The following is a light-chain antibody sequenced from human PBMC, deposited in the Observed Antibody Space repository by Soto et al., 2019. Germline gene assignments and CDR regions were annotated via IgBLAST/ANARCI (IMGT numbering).Light chain of an antibody. CDR3: ATWDDSLNGYV. CDR1: SSNIGRNA. V-gene: IGLV1-44*01. CDR2: TNN. Sequence: QSVLTQPPSVSGTPGQRVTISCSGSSSNIGRNAVNWYQQLPGTAPKLLIYTNNQRPSGVPDRFSGSKSGTSASLAISGLQSEDEADYYCATWDDSLNGYVFGTGTKVTVL. J-gene: IGLJ1*01.